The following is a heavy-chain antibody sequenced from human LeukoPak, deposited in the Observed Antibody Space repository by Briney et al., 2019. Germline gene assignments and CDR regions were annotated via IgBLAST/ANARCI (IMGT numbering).Heavy chain of an antibody. J-gene: IGHJ4*02. Sequence: SETLSLTCTVSGGSISSGDYYWDWIRQPPGKGLEWIGYIYYSGSTYHSPSLKSRVTISVDTSKNQFSLKLSSVTAADTAVYYCARDNGGYDGIDYWGQGTLVTVSS. D-gene: IGHD5-12*01. CDR1: GGSISSGDYY. CDR3: ARDNGGYDGIDY. V-gene: IGHV4-30-4*01. CDR2: IYYSGST.